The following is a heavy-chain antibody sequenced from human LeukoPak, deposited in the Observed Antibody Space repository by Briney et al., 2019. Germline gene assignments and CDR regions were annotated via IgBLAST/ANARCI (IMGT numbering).Heavy chain of an antibody. J-gene: IGHJ3*02. Sequence: ASVKVSCKASGYTFTAYYINWVRQAPGQGLEWMGYINPHSGGAVYAQGFQGRVTMTRDTSISTAYMEVTRLSSDDTAVYYCARFEDYGGFLDVFDIWGQGTVVTVSS. CDR2: INPHSGGA. D-gene: IGHD4-23*01. V-gene: IGHV1-2*02. CDR1: GYTFTAYY. CDR3: ARFEDYGGFLDVFDI.